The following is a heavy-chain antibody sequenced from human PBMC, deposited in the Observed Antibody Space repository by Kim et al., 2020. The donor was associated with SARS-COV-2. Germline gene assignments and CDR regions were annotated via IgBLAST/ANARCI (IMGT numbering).Heavy chain of an antibody. Sequence: GGSLRLSCAASGFTFSSYAMSWVRQAPGKGLEWVSAISGSGGSTYYADSVKGRFTISRDNSKNTLYLQMNSLRAEDTAVYYCAKDEGLGGVVGAFDYWGQGTLVTVSS. V-gene: IGHV3-23*01. J-gene: IGHJ4*02. CDR2: ISGSGGST. D-gene: IGHD1-26*01. CDR3: AKDEGLGGVVGAFDY. CDR1: GFTFSSYA.